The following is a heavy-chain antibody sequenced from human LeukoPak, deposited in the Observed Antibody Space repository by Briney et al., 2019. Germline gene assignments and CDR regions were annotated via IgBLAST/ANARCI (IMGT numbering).Heavy chain of an antibody. CDR1: GFTFKSSS. J-gene: IGHJ4*01. CDR2: IGHFVGDI. Sequence: GGSLRLSCVAPGFTFKSSSKSWVRQAPGKRLEWVAFIGHFVGDIFSADSVKGRFNLSRDDAKSSVYLQINTLRVPDTALFFSARDHYTRSMFDYWGHGTLVTVSS. V-gene: IGHV3-21*01. CDR3: ARDHYTRSMFDY. D-gene: IGHD2-8*01.